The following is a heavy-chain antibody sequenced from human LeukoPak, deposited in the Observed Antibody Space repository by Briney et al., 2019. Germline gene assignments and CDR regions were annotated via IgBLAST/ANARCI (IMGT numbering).Heavy chain of an antibody. CDR3: ARGTLGYCGGDCYFVY. CDR1: GYTFTSYD. V-gene: IGHV1-8*01. J-gene: IGHJ4*02. Sequence: ASVKVSCKASGYTFTSYDINWVRQATGQGLEWMGWMNPNSGNTGYAQEFQGRVTMTRNTSISTAYMELSSLRSEDTAVYYCARGTLGYCGGDCYFVYWGQGTLVTVSS. CDR2: MNPNSGNT. D-gene: IGHD2-21*02.